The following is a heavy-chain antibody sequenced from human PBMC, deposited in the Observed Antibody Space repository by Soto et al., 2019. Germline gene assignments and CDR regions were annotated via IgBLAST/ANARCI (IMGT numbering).Heavy chain of an antibody. CDR3: AKARSGNYLYSFDY. CDR2: ISGSGINT. Sequence: PGGSLRLSCAASGFIFSNYAMNWVRQAPGKGLEWVSGISGSGINTYYADSVKGRFTISRDKSKNTLYLQMSGLKAEDTAVYYCAKARSGNYLYSFDYWGQGTLVTVSS. J-gene: IGHJ4*02. D-gene: IGHD3-3*01. V-gene: IGHV3-23*01. CDR1: GFIFSNYA.